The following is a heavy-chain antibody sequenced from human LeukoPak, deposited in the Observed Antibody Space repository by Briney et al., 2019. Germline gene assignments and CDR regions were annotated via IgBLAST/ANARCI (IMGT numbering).Heavy chain of an antibody. D-gene: IGHD2-2*01. J-gene: IGHJ5*02. V-gene: IGHV1-24*01. CDR1: GYTLTELS. CDR2: FDPEDGET. Sequence: ASVKVSCKVSGYTLTELSMHWVRQAPGKGPEWMGGFDPEDGETIYAQKFQGRVTMTEDTSTDTAYMELSSLRSEDTAVYYCATVIGQSSSPPSDWFDPWGQGTLVTVSS. CDR3: ATVIGQSSSPPSDWFDP.